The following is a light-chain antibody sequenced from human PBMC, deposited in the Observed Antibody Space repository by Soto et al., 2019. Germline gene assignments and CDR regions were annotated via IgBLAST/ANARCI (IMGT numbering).Light chain of an antibody. CDR2: GTS. V-gene: IGKV3-15*01. J-gene: IGKJ4*01. CDR1: QSVSSR. Sequence: EIVMTQSPATLSVSPGERATLSCRASQSVSSRLAWYQHKPGQAPRLLIYGTSTRATDIPARFSGSGSGSEFTLTISSLQSEDFAVYYCQQYNNWPLTFGGGTKVEI. CDR3: QQYNNWPLT.